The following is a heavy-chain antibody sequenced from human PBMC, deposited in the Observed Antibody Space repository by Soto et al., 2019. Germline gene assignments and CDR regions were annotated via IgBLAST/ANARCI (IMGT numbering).Heavy chain of an antibody. CDR2: IWYDGSNK. J-gene: IGHJ4*02. D-gene: IGHD2-21*02. V-gene: IGHV3-30*19. CDR3: ARAFGVVVTAIDY. Sequence: PGGSLRLSCAASGFTFSSYGMHWVRQAPGKGLEWVAVIWYDGSNKYYADSVKGRFTISRDNSKNTLYLQMNSLRAEDTAVYYCARAFGVVVTAIDYWGQGTLVTVSS. CDR1: GFTFSSYG.